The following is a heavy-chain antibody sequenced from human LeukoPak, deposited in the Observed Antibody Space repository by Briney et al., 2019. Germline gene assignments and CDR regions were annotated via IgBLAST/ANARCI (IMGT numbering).Heavy chain of an antibody. J-gene: IGHJ4*02. D-gene: IGHD3-22*01. CDR2: ISYDESNK. V-gene: IGHV3-30*18. Sequence: GGSLRLSCAASGFTFSSYDMHWVRQAPGKGLEWVAVISYDESNKYYADSVKGRFTISRDNSKNTLYLQMNSLRAEDTAVYYCAKDMYSDSSGYYSTSPLEFDYWGQGTLVTVSS. CDR3: AKDMYSDSSGYYSTSPLEFDY. CDR1: GFTFSSYD.